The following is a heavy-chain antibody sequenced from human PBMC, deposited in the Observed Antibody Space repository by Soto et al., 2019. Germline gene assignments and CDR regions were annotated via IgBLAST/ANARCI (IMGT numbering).Heavy chain of an antibody. J-gene: IGHJ6*02. CDR1: GFTVGNNY. Sequence: EVHLVESGGGLIQPGGSLRLSCAASGFTVGNNYMNWVRQAPGKGLEWVSLMYSGGGTYYADSVKGRFTMSRDSSKNTLYLQLNRLRAADPAMYYCTTSPSVGVWGQGTTVTVSS. CDR3: TTSPSVGV. CDR2: MYSGGGT. D-gene: IGHD6-19*01. V-gene: IGHV3-53*01.